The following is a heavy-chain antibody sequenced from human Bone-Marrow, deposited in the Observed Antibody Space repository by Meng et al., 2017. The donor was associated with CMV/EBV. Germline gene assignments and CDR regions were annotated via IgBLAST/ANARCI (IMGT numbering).Heavy chain of an antibody. V-gene: IGHV1-8*03. CDR3: ARDLHIRSYYDFWSGYSPYYYGIDV. Sequence: ASVKVSCKASGYTFTSYYMHWVRQATGQGLEWMGWMNPNSGNTGYAQKFQGRVTITRNTSISTAYMELSSLRSEDTAVYYCARDLHIRSYYDFWSGYSPYYYGIDVWGQGTTVTVSS. CDR1: GYTFTSYY. CDR2: MNPNSGNT. J-gene: IGHJ6*02. D-gene: IGHD3-3*01.